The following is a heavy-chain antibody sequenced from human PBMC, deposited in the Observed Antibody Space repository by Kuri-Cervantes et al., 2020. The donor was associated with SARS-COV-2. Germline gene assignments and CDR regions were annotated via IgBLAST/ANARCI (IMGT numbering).Heavy chain of an antibody. D-gene: IGHD2-21*02. J-gene: IGHJ4*02. CDR3: ARVVVTATYYFDC. Sequence: GSLRLSCTVSGGSISSSSYYWSWIRQPPGKGLEWIGYIYYSGSTNYNPSLKSRVTISVDTSKNQFSLRLTSVTAADTAVYYCARVVVTATYYFDCWGQGTLVTVSS. CDR2: IYYSGST. V-gene: IGHV4-61*05. CDR1: GGSISSSSYY.